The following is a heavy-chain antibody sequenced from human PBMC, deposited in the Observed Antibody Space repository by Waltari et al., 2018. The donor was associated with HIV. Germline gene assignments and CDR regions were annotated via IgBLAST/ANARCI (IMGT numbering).Heavy chain of an antibody. D-gene: IGHD6-13*01. CDR1: GFTFSNAW. CDR2: IKSKTDGGTT. V-gene: IGHV3-15*01. CDR3: TTDPFSSWYVPDYSDY. J-gene: IGHJ4*02. Sequence: EVQLVESGGGLVKPGGSLRLSCAAPGFTFSNAWMSWVRHAPGKGLEWVGRIKSKTDGGTTDYAAPAKGRFTISRDDSKNTLYLQMNSLKTEDTALYYCTTDPFSSWYVPDYSDYWGQGTLVTVSS.